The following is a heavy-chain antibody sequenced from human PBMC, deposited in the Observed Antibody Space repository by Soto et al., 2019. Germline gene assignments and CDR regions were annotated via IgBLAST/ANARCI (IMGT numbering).Heavy chain of an antibody. Sequence: SGPTLVNPTQTLTLTCIFSGFSLRTSGVGVGWILHPPGKALERLGFIYWNDDKRYSPSLKSRLTITKDTSKNQVVLTMTNMHPVDTATYYCAKSGSSGWYGWFDPWGQGTLVTVSS. CDR3: AKSGSSGWYGWFDP. V-gene: IGHV2-5*01. D-gene: IGHD6-19*01. CDR2: IYWNDDK. J-gene: IGHJ5*02. CDR1: GFSLRTSGVG.